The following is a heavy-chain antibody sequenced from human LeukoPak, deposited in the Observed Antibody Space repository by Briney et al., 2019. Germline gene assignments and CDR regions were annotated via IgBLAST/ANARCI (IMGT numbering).Heavy chain of an antibody. D-gene: IGHD6-19*01. V-gene: IGHV1-18*01. CDR1: GYTFISYG. Sequence: ASVKVSCKASGYTFISYGISWVRQAPGQGLEWMGWISAYNGNTNYAQKLQGRVTMTTDTSTSTAYMELRSLRFDDTAVYYCARDPSQWLVRVAGYWGQGTLVTVSS. CDR2: ISAYNGNT. J-gene: IGHJ4*02. CDR3: ARDPSQWLVRVAGY.